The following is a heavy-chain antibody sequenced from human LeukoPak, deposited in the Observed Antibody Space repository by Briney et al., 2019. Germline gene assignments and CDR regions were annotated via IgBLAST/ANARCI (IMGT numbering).Heavy chain of an antibody. CDR2: ISGSGDST. Sequence: GGSLRLSCVASGFTFSSYGMHWVRQAPGKGLEWVSAISGSGDSTYYGDSVKGRFTISRDNSKNTLYLQMNSLRAEDTAVYYCAKTRPLDSSSWSHGDYWGQGTLVTVSS. J-gene: IGHJ4*02. CDR1: GFTFSSYG. D-gene: IGHD6-13*01. V-gene: IGHV3-23*01. CDR3: AKTRPLDSSSWSHGDY.